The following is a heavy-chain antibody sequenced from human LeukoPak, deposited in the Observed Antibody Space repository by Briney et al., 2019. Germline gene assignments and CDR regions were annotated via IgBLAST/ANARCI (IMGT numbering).Heavy chain of an antibody. CDR2: ISSSGGTT. V-gene: IGHV3-11*04. D-gene: IGHD7-27*01. CDR1: GFTSSGYY. CDR3: ARELLTGRRQTDGFDI. J-gene: IGHJ3*02. Sequence: GGSLRLSCAASGFTSSGYYMTWIRQPPGKGPEWISYISSSGGTTTYVDSVKGRFTISRDNAKNSLYLQMNSLRADDTAVYFCARELLTGRRQTDGFDIWGQGTMVTVSS.